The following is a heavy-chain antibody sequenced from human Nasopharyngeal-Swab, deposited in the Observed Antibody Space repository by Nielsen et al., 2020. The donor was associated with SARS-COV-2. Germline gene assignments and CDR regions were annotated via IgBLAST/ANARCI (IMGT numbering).Heavy chain of an antibody. J-gene: IGHJ4*02. CDR1: GITFSSYS. CDR3: ARHSGWSFDY. Sequence: GGSLRLSCAASGITFSSYSMTWVRQAPGKGLEWVANINQDGSEKYYVDSVKGRFTISRDNAKNSLYLQVNSLRAEDTAVYYCARHSGWSFDYWGQGTLVTVSS. CDR2: INQDGSEK. V-gene: IGHV3-7*01. D-gene: IGHD6-19*01.